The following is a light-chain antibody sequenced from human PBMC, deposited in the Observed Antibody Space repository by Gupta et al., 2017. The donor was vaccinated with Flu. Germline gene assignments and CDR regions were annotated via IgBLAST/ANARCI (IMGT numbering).Light chain of an antibody. CDR3: QQEEYFPLT. CDR1: HDIRSY. CDR2: DAS. J-gene: IGKJ4*01. V-gene: IGKV1-33*01. Sequence: DVQMTQSPTSLSASLGDRVTITCQASHDIRSYLNWYQQQPGKAPKLLIYDASNLETGVPSRFSGRRSGTDYTFTISSLQPEDIATYYFQQEEYFPLTFGGWSKVEI.